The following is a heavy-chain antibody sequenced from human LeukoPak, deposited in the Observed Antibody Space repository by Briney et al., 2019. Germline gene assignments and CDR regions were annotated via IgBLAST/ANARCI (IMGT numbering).Heavy chain of an antibody. D-gene: IGHD1-26*01. CDR3: ARSPYSESYYGDALDV. CDR2: MSSSGNTI. J-gene: IGHJ3*01. CDR1: GFTFSTYW. V-gene: IGHV3-48*04. Sequence: ETGGSLRLSCAASGFTFSTYWMSWVRQAPGKGRKGVSSMSSSGNTIYYGDSVKGRFTISRDNAKNALYLQMNSLRVEDTAVYYCARSPYSESYYGDALDVWGPGTMVIVSS.